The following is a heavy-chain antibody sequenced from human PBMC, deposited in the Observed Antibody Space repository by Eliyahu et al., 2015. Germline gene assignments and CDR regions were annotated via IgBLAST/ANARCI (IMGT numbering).Heavy chain of an antibody. V-gene: IGHV3-9*01. CDR1: GFNFXDFA. J-gene: IGHJ4*02. CDR2: INWNSDRI. Sequence: EVELVESGGALVQPGKSLRLSCAASGFNFXDFAMXWVRQAPGKGLEWVARINWNSDRIIYADSVKGRFTISRDDAKDSLYLQMNSLRVEDTAFYYCARDIGLGSDWSSFDYWGQGTLVSVSS. D-gene: IGHD6-19*01. CDR3: ARDIGLGSDWSSFDY.